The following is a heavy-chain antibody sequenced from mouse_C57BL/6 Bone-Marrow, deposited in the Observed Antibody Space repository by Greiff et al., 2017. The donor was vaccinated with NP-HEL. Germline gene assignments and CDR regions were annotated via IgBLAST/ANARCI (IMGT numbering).Heavy chain of an antibody. D-gene: IGHD2-5*01. J-gene: IGHJ3*01. CDR1: GYTFTSYT. V-gene: IGHV1-4*01. CDR2: INPSSGYT. Sequence: VKLVESGAELARPGASVKMSCKASGYTFTSYTMHWVKQRPGQGLEWIGYINPSSGYTKYNQKIKDKATLTADKSSSTAYMQLSSLTSEDSAVYYCARPAYYSNTGFAYWGQGTLVTVSA. CDR3: ARPAYYSNTGFAY.